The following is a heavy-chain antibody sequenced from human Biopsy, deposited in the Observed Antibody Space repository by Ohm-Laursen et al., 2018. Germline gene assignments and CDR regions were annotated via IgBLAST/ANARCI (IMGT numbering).Heavy chain of an antibody. CDR3: ARGAALNYSDSWYETWFDP. Sequence: SLRLSCAASGFTSSSYSMNWVRQAPGKGLEWVSSISTSSTYIYYADSVKGRFSISRDDALNSPYLQMNSLRAEDTAVYYCARGAALNYSDSWYETWFDPWGQGTLVTVSS. V-gene: IGHV3-21*01. CDR1: GFTSSSYS. D-gene: IGHD6-13*01. J-gene: IGHJ5*02. CDR2: ISTSSTYI.